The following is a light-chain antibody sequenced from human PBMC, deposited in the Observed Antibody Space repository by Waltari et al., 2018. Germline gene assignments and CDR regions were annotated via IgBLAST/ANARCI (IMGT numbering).Light chain of an antibody. Sequence: DIQMTQSTSSLSASVGDRVDITCRAAESVSMSLNWFQQTPGKAPNHLVYAASNLQYGVPSRFSGSGSGTHITRTITSLRPEVFAANYCPQTFTTPWTCGHGAKVEV. CDR1: ESVSMS. CDR2: AAS. V-gene: IGKV1-39*01. CDR3: PQTFTTPWT. J-gene: IGKJ1*01.